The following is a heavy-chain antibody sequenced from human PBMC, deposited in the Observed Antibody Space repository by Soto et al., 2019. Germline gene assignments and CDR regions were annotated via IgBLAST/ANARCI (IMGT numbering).Heavy chain of an antibody. Sequence: EVQLVESGGGLVQPGGSLRLSCAASGFTFSSYWMSWVRQAPGKGLEWVANIKQDGSEKYYVDSVKGRFTISRDNAKNSLYLQMNSLRAEDTAVYYCARGSWELLAGYFDYWGQGTLVTVSS. CDR1: GFTFSSYW. CDR3: ARGSWELLAGYFDY. CDR2: IKQDGSEK. D-gene: IGHD1-26*01. V-gene: IGHV3-7*01. J-gene: IGHJ4*02.